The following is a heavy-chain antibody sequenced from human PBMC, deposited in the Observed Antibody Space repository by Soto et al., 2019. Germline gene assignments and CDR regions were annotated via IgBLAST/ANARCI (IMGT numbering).Heavy chain of an antibody. CDR3: ARVRKLPLENKLLWFGELLTYNWFDP. D-gene: IGHD3-10*01. J-gene: IGHJ5*02. CDR1: VYTFTSYG. CDR2: ISAYSGNT. Sequence: ASVKVSCKASVYTFTSYGISWVRQAPGQGLEWMGWISAYSGNTGYARKFQGRVTMTRNTSISTAYMELSSLRSEDTAVYYCARVRKLPLENKLLWFGELLTYNWFDPWGQGTLVTVSS. V-gene: IGHV1-8*02.